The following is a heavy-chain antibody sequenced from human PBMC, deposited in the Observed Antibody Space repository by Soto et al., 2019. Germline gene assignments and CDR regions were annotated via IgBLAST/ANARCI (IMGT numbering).Heavy chain of an antibody. CDR2: ISGSGGST. D-gene: IGHD1-26*01. CDR3: AKDIDEWEEREGTLLDY. V-gene: IGHV3-23*01. J-gene: IGHJ4*02. CDR1: GFTFSSYA. Sequence: GGSLRLSCAASGFTFSSYAMSWVRQAPGKGLEWVSAISGSGGSTYYADSVKGRFTISRDNSKNTLYLQMNSLRAEDTAVYYCAKDIDEWEEREGTLLDYWGQGTLVTVSS.